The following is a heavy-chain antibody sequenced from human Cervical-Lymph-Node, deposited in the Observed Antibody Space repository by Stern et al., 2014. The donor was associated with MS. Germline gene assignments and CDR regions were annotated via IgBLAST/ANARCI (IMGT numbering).Heavy chain of an antibody. J-gene: IGHJ6*02. V-gene: IGHV1-46*01. Sequence: QVQLVQSGAQVKKPWASVKVSCKGSGYTFIRYYIHWVRQAPGQGLEWMGIVNANGGSARYAQKFQGRVTMASDTSTSTVSMELSSLRSEDTAVYYCATLYDSSGNYGMEVWGQGTTVIVSS. CDR1: GYTFIRYY. CDR2: VNANGGSA. D-gene: IGHD5/OR15-5a*01. CDR3: ATLYDSSGNYGMEV.